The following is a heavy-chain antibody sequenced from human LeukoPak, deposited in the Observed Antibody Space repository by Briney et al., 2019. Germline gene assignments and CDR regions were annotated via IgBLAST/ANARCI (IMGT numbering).Heavy chain of an antibody. J-gene: IGHJ4*02. Sequence: GSLRLSCAASGFTFSSYAMHRIRQPPGKGLEWIGSIYNSGNTYYNPSVKSRVIISVETSKNQFSLKLSSVTATDTAVYYCAITRGYSGYDQKRPFDYWGQGTLVTVSS. CDR1: GFTFSSYA. CDR2: IYNSGNT. D-gene: IGHD5-12*01. V-gene: IGHV4-39*01. CDR3: AITRGYSGYDQKRPFDY.